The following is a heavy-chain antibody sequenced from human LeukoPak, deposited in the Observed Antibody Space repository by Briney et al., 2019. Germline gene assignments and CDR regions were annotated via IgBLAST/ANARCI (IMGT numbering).Heavy chain of an antibody. CDR2: LYYSGST. V-gene: IGHV4-59*01. CDR3: ARVLGPTNQNNDAFDI. Sequence: SETLSLTCAVSGGSISSYYWSWIRQPPGKGLEWIGNLYYSGSTNYNPSLKSRVTISVDTSKNQFTLKLNSVTAADTAVYYCARVLGPTNQNNDAFDIWGQGTMVTVSS. D-gene: IGHD1-26*01. CDR1: GGSISSYY. J-gene: IGHJ3*02.